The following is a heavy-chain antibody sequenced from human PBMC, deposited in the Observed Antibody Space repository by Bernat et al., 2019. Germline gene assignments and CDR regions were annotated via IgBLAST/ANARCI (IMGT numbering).Heavy chain of an antibody. J-gene: IGHJ4*02. CDR1: GFTFRNHE. Sequence: EEQLVESGGGLVQPGGSLRLSCAASGFTFRNHEMNWVRQAPGKGLEWMANIKQDGSEKYYVDSVKGRFTISRDNAKNSLYLQMNSLRAEDTAVYYCARGSGWYGYWGQGTLVTVSS. CDR2: IKQDGSEK. V-gene: IGHV3-7*03. CDR3: ARGSGWYGY. D-gene: IGHD6-19*01.